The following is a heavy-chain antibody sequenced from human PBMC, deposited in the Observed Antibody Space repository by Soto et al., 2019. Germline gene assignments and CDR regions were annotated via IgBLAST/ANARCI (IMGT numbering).Heavy chain of an antibody. CDR1: GFTFSSYW. J-gene: IGHJ6*04. CDR2: INSDGSIT. V-gene: IGHV3-74*01. Sequence: GGSLRLSCAASGFTFSSYWMHWVRQAPGKGLVWVSRINSDGSITSYADSVKGRFTISRDNAKNTLYLHMNSLRAEDPAGYYSEGQEGPAFYYDGMEVWGKGARV. CDR3: EGQEGPAFYYDGMEV.